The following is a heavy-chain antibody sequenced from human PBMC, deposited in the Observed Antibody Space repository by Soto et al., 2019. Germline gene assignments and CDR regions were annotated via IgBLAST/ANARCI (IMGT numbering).Heavy chain of an antibody. CDR2: ISYSGNT. V-gene: IGHV4-61*01. D-gene: IGHD2-15*01. J-gene: IGHJ5*02. Sequence: SETLSLTCTVSGDSISIRTYYWSWIRHPPGKGLEWIGYISYSGNTNYSPSLKSRVTISVDTSKNQFSLKLISVTTADTAVYYCARSYCRDDVSCNWFDPWGQGTLVTDSS. CDR3: ARSYCRDDVSCNWFDP. CDR1: GDSISIRTYY.